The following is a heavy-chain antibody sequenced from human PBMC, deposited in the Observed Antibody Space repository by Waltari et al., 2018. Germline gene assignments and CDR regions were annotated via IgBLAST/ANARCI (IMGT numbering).Heavy chain of an antibody. CDR3: AREVYYDSSGYYFD. V-gene: IGHV1-2*02. CDR1: GYTFTGYF. CDR2: MNPNYEET. J-gene: IGHJ4*02. D-gene: IGHD3-22*01. Sequence: QVQLVQSAAEVREPGASMRVSCKTSGYTFTGYFIHWIRQAPGQGLEWMGWMNPNYEETHFAETCPGRVTMTTDTSVSTAYLELNTLTADDTAVYYCAREVYYDSSGYYFDWGPGTLVTVSS.